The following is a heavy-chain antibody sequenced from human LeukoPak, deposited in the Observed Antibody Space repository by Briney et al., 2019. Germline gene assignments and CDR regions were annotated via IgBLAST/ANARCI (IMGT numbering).Heavy chain of an antibody. D-gene: IGHD6-19*01. J-gene: IGHJ3*02. Sequence: SETLSLTCTVSCGSISSYNWSWIRQPPGKVLEWMVNIYDSCSTNYNPSLKSRVTISVDTSNNQFSLKLSSVTAADTAGYYCARDRRAVAAFDIWGQGTMVTVSS. CDR1: CGSISSYN. CDR3: ARDRRAVAAFDI. V-gene: IGHV4-59*01. CDR2: IYDSCST.